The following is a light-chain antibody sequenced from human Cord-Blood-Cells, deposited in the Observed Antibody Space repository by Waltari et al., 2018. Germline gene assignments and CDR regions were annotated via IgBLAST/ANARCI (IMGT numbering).Light chain of an antibody. CDR2: EVS. CDR3: SSYTSSSTLVV. V-gene: IGLV2-14*01. Sequence: QSALTQPASVSGSPGQSITLSCTGTSSDVGGYNYVSWYQQPPGKAPKLMIYEVSNRPSGVSNRFSGSKSGNTASLTISGLQAEDEADYYCSSYTSSSTLVVFGGGTKLTVL. CDR1: SSDVGGYNY. J-gene: IGLJ2*01.